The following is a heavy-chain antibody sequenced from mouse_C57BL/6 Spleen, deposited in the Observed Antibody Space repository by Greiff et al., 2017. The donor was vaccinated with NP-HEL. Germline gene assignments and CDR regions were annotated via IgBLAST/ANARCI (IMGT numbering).Heavy chain of an antibody. J-gene: IGHJ4*01. D-gene: IGHD1-1*01. CDR3: ARGGYLLRGHAMDY. Sequence: VQLQQSDAELVKPGASVKISCKVSGYTFTDHTIHWMKQRPEQGLDWIGHIYPRDGSTKYNEKFKGKATLTADKSSSTAYMQRNSLTSEDSAVYYCARGGYLLRGHAMDYWGQGTSVTVSS. CDR2: IYPRDGST. V-gene: IGHV1-78*01. CDR1: GYTFTDHT.